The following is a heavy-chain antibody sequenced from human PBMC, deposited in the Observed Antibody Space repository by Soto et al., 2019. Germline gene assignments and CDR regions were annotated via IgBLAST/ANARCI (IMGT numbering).Heavy chain of an antibody. CDR1: GFTFSNYG. CDR2: IWYDGSNK. V-gene: IGHV3-33*01. Sequence: QVQLLESGGGVAQPGRSLRLSCAASGFTFSNYGMHWVRQAPGKGLEWVTVIWYDGSNKYYADSVKGRFTISRDNSKNTLYLQMNSLRAEDTAVYYCARMGDPYYYYGIDVWGQGTTVTVSS. CDR3: ARMGDPYYYYGIDV. J-gene: IGHJ6*02.